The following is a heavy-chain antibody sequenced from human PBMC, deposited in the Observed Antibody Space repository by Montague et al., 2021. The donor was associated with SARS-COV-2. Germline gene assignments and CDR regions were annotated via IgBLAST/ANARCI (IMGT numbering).Heavy chain of an antibody. V-gene: IGHV4-39*01. CDR2: IYYSAST. CDR1: GGSVSSRSYY. CDR3: ARRGDYGGPRFDY. J-gene: IGHJ4*02. Sequence: SETLSLTCTVSGGSVSSRSYYWGWIRQPPGKGLEWIGSIYYSASTHYNPSLQSRVTISVDTSKNQFSLKLSSVTAADTAVYYCARRGDYGGPRFDYWGQGTMVSVSS. D-gene: IGHD4-23*01.